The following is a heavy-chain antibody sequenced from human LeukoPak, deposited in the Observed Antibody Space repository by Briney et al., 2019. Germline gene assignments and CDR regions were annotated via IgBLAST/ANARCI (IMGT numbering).Heavy chain of an antibody. CDR1: GFTFNVFG. J-gene: IGHJ4*02. V-gene: IGHV3-33*01. CDR3: ARDRPTGSYYSIDY. CDR2: IWYDGSNK. D-gene: IGHD1-26*01. Sequence: PGGSLRLSCAASGFTFNVFGVLWVRQAPGQGLEWVAFIWYDGSNKYYADSVKGRFTISRDNSKNTVYLQMNSLRVEDTALYYCARDRPTGSYYSIDYWGQGTLATVSS.